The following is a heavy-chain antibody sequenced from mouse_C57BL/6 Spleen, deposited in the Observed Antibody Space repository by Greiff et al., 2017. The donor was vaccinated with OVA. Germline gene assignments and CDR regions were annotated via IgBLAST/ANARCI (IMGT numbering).Heavy chain of an antibody. CDR1: GYTFTSYW. CDR2: IDPSDSYT. V-gene: IGHV1-69*01. Sequence: VQLQQPGAELVMPGASVKLSCKASGYTFTSYWMHWVKQRPGQGLEWIGEIDPSDSYTNYNQKFKGKSTLTVDKSSSTAYMQLSSLTSEDSAVYYCARDGGSSYFAYWGQGTLVTVSA. D-gene: IGHD1-1*01. CDR3: ARDGGSSYFAY. J-gene: IGHJ3*01.